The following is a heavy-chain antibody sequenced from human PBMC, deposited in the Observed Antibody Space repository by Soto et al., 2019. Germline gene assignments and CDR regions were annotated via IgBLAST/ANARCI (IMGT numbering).Heavy chain of an antibody. CDR3: SRERCPSSTCYEAFYI. V-gene: IGHV3-21*01. CDR1: GFTFRTYS. CDR2: ISSDGTYK. D-gene: IGHD2-15*01. Sequence: DVQLVESGGGLVQPGGSLRVSCAASGFTFRTYSMNWVRQAPGKGLEWVSSISSDGTYKYYADSVRGRFTISRDNAKNALYLQLNSLRAEDTAVYFCSRERCPSSTCYEAFYIWGQGTMVTVSS. J-gene: IGHJ3*02.